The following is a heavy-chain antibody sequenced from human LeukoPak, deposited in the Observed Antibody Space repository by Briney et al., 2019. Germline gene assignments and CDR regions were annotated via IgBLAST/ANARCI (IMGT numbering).Heavy chain of an antibody. J-gene: IGHJ6*02. CDR3: ARAPGYYYYGMDV. CDR1: GFTFSSFA. V-gene: IGHV3-23*01. Sequence: GGSLRLSCAASGFTFSSFAVSWVRQAPGKGLEWVSAISGSGGTTYYADSVKGRFTISRDNSKNTLYLQMNSLRAEDTAVYYCARAPGYYYYGMDVWGQGTTVTVSS. CDR2: ISGSGGTT.